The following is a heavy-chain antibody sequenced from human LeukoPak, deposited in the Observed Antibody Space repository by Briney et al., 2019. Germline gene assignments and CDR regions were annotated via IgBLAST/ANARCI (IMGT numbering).Heavy chain of an antibody. CDR3: ARDRIQWHAFDGFDI. V-gene: IGHV3-11*04. CDR1: GFTFSDYY. D-gene: IGHD5-12*01. Sequence: PGGSLRLSCAASGFTFSDYYMAWIRQSPGKGLEGVSYISTSGRTIYDADSVRGRFTTFTDNAKNSLYLQMDSLRAEDTAVYYCARDRIQWHAFDGFDIWGRGTMVTVSS. CDR2: ISTSGRTI. J-gene: IGHJ3*02.